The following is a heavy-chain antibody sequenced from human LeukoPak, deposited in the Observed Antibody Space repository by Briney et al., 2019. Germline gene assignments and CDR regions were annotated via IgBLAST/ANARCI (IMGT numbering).Heavy chain of an antibody. D-gene: IGHD6-13*01. V-gene: IGHV4-39*07. CDR3: ARETPAAGHFDY. Sequence: SETLSLTCTVSGGSISSSSYYWGWIRQPPGKGLEWIGSIYYSGSTYYNPSLKSRVTISVNTSKNQFSLKLSSVTAADTAVYYCARETPAAGHFDYWGQGTLVTASS. CDR1: GGSISSSSYY. CDR2: IYYSGST. J-gene: IGHJ4*02.